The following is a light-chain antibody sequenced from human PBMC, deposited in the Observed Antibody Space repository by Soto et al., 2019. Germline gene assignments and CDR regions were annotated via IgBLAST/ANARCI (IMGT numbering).Light chain of an antibody. Sequence: EIVLTQSPGTLSLSPGERATLSCRASHSVSSKYLAWYQQKPGQAPRVLLYGTSIRASGVPAKFSGGGSGTDFTLTITRLEPEDFAVYYCQQYGSSLFTFGPGTKVDFK. CDR1: HSVSSKY. CDR2: GTS. CDR3: QQYGSSLFT. J-gene: IGKJ3*01. V-gene: IGKV3-20*01.